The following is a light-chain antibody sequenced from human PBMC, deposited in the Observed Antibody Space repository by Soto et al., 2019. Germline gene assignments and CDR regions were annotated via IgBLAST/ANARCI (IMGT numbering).Light chain of an antibody. Sequence: EIVLTQSPGTLSLTPGDRATLSCRASQRLSTIYSAWYQQKPGQAPRRRIYGTSTRATGIPDRFSGSGSGTEFTLTISRLEPEDFAVYYCQHYGSSPFGGGTRVEVK. CDR2: GTS. J-gene: IGKJ4*01. CDR3: QHYGSSP. CDR1: QRLSTIY. V-gene: IGKV3-20*01.